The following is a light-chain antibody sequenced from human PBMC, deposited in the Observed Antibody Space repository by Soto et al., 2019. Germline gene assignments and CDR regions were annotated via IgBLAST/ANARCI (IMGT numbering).Light chain of an antibody. V-gene: IGKV1-9*01. CDR2: GAF. CDR1: QGIGNY. Sequence: IQLTQSPSSLSASIGDRVTITCRASQGIGNYLAWYQQKPGKAPKLLIYGAFTLQSGVPSRFNGIGSGTDFTLTISSLQPEDLATYYCQQLNNFPPFTFGPGTKVDLK. CDR3: QQLNNFPPFT. J-gene: IGKJ3*01.